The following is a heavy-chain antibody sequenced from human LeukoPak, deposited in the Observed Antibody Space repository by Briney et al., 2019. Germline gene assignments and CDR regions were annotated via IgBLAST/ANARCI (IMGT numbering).Heavy chain of an antibody. CDR1: GFTFSSYA. V-gene: IGHV3-30*04. J-gene: IGHJ4*02. CDR3: ARGAHKRDDYGGFFDY. D-gene: IGHD4-23*01. CDR2: ISSDGSKK. Sequence: AGSLRLSCEVSGFTFSSYAMHCVRQAQGKGLGWEAVISSDGSKKDYADSVKGRFTISRDNSKNTLYLQMNSLRAEDTAVYYCARGAHKRDDYGGFFDYWGQGTLVTVSS.